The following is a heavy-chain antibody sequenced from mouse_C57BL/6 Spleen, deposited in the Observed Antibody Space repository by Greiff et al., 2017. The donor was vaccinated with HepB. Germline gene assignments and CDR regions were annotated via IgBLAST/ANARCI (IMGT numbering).Heavy chain of an antibody. J-gene: IGHJ3*01. CDR2: ISSGGSYT. CDR1: GFTFSSYG. D-gene: IGHD1-2*01. Sequence: EVKVVESGGDLVKPGGSLKLSCAASGFTFSSYGMSWVRQTPDKRLEWVATISSGGSYTYYPDSVKGRFTISRDNAKNTLYLQMSSLKSEDTAMYYCARTATAQAWFAYWGQGTLVTVSA. V-gene: IGHV5-6*01. CDR3: ARTATAQAWFAY.